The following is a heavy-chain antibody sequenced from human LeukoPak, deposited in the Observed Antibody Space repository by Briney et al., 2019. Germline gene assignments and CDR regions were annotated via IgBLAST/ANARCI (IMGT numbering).Heavy chain of an antibody. CDR3: ATLMNIAAAGPDYWYFDL. CDR1: GYTFTDRY. J-gene: IGHJ2*01. V-gene: IGHV1-2*02. CDR2: IDPNSGAT. Sequence: ASVKVSCKAFGYTFTDRYFHWVRQAPGQGFEWMGWIDPNSGATLYAQKFQGRVFMTRDTSISTTYMELSSLRSEDTAVYYCATLMNIAAAGPDYWYFDLWGRGTLVTVSS. D-gene: IGHD6-13*01.